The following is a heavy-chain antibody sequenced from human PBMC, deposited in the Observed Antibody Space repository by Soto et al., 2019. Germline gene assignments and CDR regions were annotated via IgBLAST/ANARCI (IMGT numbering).Heavy chain of an antibody. CDR3: AHRRYSDSGPLFGP. CDR1: GFSLSTRGVG. Sequence: SGPTLVNPTQTLTLTCTFSGFSLSTRGVGVGWIRQPPGKALEWLALIFWDNDTRYSPSLKTRLTITKDTSKNQVVLTMTNMDPVDTATYYRAHRRYSDSGPLFGPWGQGTLVTVSS. D-gene: IGHD3-16*01. J-gene: IGHJ5*02. V-gene: IGHV2-5*02. CDR2: IFWDNDT.